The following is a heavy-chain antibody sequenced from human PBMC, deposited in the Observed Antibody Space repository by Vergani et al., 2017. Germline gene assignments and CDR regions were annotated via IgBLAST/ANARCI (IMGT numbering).Heavy chain of an antibody. J-gene: IGHJ6*03. V-gene: IGHV4-31*03. Sequence: QVQLQESGPGLVKPSQTLSLTCTVSGGSISSGGYYWSWIRQHPGKGLEWIGYIYYSGSTYYNPSLKSRVTISVDTSKNQFSLKLSAVTAADTAVYYCARRKWELEEGGYYYMDVWGKGTTVTVSS. D-gene: IGHD1-26*01. CDR3: ARRKWELEEGGYYYMDV. CDR1: GGSISSGGYY. CDR2: IYYSGST.